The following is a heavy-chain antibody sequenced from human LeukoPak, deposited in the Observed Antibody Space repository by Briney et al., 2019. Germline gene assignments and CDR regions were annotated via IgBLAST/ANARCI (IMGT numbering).Heavy chain of an antibody. V-gene: IGHV3-7*01. J-gene: IGHJ3*02. CDR2: IKQDGSEK. CDR1: GFTFSSYW. Sequence: PGGSLRLSCAASGFTFSSYWMSWVRQAPGKGLEWVANIKQDGSEKYYVDSVKGRFTISRDNAKNSLYLQMNSLRAEDTAVYYCARIVGFLEWLPYRHAFDIWGQGTMVTVSS. CDR3: ARIVGFLEWLPYRHAFDI. D-gene: IGHD3-3*01.